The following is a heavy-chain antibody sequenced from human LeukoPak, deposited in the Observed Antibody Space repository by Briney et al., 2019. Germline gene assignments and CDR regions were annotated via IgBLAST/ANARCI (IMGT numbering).Heavy chain of an antibody. Sequence: PGASLRLSCAASGFTFSSYAMSWVRQAPGKGLEWVSAISGSGGSTYYADSMKGRFTISRDNSKNTLYLQMNSLRAEDTAVYYCAKDNYYDSSGYYTSWYYFDYWGQGTLVTVSS. J-gene: IGHJ4*02. V-gene: IGHV3-23*01. CDR1: GFTFSSYA. D-gene: IGHD3-22*01. CDR3: AKDNYYDSSGYYTSWYYFDY. CDR2: ISGSGGST.